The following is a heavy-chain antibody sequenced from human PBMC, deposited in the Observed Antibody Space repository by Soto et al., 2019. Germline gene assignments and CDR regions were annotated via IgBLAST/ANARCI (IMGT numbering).Heavy chain of an antibody. V-gene: IGHV3-23*01. CDR1: GFTFSSYA. J-gene: IGHJ1*01. CDR3: AIAYSGGYLGYFQP. D-gene: IGHD1-26*01. CDR2: ISGSGGST. Sequence: EVQLLESGGGLVQPGGSLRLSCAASGFTFSSYAMSWVRQAPGKGLEWVSAISGSGGSTYYADSVKGRFTISRDNSKNTLYLQMNSLRAEGTAVYYFAIAYSGGYLGYFQPWGQGTLVTVSS.